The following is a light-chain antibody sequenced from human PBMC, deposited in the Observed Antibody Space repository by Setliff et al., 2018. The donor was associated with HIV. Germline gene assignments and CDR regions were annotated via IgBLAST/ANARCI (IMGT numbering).Light chain of an antibody. Sequence: QSALTQPTSVSGSPGQSIAISCNGTGSDIGGYNYVSWYQQHPGKAPKLIIYFVTSRPSGISPRFSGSKSGNTASLTISGLQAEDEAVYFCSSYTSTRSWVFGGGTK. V-gene: IGLV2-14*03. CDR1: GSDIGGYNY. CDR2: FVT. CDR3: SSYTSTRSWV. J-gene: IGLJ3*02.